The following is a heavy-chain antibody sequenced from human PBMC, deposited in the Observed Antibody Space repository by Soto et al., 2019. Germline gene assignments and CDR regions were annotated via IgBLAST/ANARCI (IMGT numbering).Heavy chain of an antibody. CDR3: ARGDCSSTSCYMGALFDY. D-gene: IGHD2-2*02. V-gene: IGHV4-34*01. CDR1: SGYY. Sequence: SGYYWSWIRQPPGKGLEWIGEINHSGSTNYNPSLKSRVTISVDTSKNQFSLKLSSVTAADTAVYYCARGDCSSTSCYMGALFDYWGQETLVTVSS. J-gene: IGHJ4*02. CDR2: INHSGST.